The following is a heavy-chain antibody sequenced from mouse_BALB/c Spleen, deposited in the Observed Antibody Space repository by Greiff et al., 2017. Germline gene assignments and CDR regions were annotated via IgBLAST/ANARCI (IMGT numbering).Heavy chain of an antibody. CDR1: GYTFTDYA. V-gene: IGHV1S137*01. J-gene: IGHJ4*01. CDR2: ISTYYGDA. CDR3: ARWLLRDYAMDY. D-gene: IGHD2-3*01. Sequence: VQLQQSGAELVRPGVSVKISCKGSGYTFTDYAMHWVKQSHAKSLEWIGVISTYYGDASYNQKFKGKATMTVDKSSSTAYMELARLTSEDSAIYYCARWLLRDYAMDYWGQGTSVTVSS.